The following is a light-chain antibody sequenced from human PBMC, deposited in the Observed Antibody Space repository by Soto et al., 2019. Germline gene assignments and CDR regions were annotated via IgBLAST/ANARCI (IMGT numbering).Light chain of an antibody. V-gene: IGKV1-5*01. CDR3: QHYNGY. Sequence: DMPMTQSPTTLSASVGDRVTITCRASQNIRSWLAWYQQKPGKAPKVLIYDASTLESGVPSRFSGSGFGTDFTLPISRLQPDDFATSDCQHYNGYFGQGTKLEIK. CDR1: QNIRSW. J-gene: IGKJ2*01. CDR2: DAS.